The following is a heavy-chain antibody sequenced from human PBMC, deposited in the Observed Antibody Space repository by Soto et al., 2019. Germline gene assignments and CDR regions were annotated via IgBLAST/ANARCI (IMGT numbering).Heavy chain of an antibody. J-gene: IGHJ4*02. Sequence: QVQLQESGPGLVKPSDTLSLTCAVSGYSISSSNWWGWIRQPPGKGLEWIGYIYYSGSTYYNPSLKSRVTMSVDTSKNQFSLKLSSVTAVDTAVYYCARSFSFYCSSTSCYPPGFDYWGQGTLVTVSS. D-gene: IGHD2-2*01. CDR3: ARSFSFYCSSTSCYPPGFDY. CDR2: IYYSGST. V-gene: IGHV4-28*01. CDR1: GYSISSSNW.